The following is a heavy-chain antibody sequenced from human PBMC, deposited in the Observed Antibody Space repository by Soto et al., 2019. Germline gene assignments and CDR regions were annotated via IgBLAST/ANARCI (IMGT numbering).Heavy chain of an antibody. CDR3: ATGYIVVVAATDPSFYYYYGMDV. J-gene: IGHJ6*01. V-gene: IGHV1-18*01. CDR1: GYTFTSYG. CDR2: ISAYNGNT. Sequence: ASVKVSCKASGYTFTSYGISWVRQAPGQGLEWMGWISAYNGNTNYAQKLQGRVTMTADTSTSTAYMELRSLRSDDTAVYYCATGYIVVVAATDPSFYYYYGMDVWGQGTTVTVSS. D-gene: IGHD2-15*01.